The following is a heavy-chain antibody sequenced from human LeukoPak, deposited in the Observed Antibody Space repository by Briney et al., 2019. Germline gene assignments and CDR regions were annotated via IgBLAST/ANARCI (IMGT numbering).Heavy chain of an antibody. V-gene: IGHV4-4*07. CDR3: ARDVGGQVRGYYYYYMDV. D-gene: IGHD6-19*01. J-gene: IGHJ6*03. Sequence: SETLSLTCTVSGGSISSYYWSWIRQPAGKGLEWIGRIYTSGSTNYNPSLKSRVTMSVGTSKNQFSLKLSSVTAADTAVYYCARDVGGQVRGYYYYYMDVWGKGTTVTISS. CDR2: IYTSGST. CDR1: GGSISSYY.